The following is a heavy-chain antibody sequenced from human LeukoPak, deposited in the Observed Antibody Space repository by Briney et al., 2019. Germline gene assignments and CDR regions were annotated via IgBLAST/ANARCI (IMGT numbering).Heavy chain of an antibody. CDR1: GGSFSGYY. J-gene: IGHJ5*02. CDR3: ARAKGSYRYGGLNNWFDP. V-gene: IGHV4-34*01. CDR2: INHSGST. D-gene: IGHD3-16*02. Sequence: SETLSLTCAVYGGSFSGYYWSWISQPPGKGLEWIGEINHSGSTNYNPSLKSRVTISVDTSKNQFSLKLSSVTAADTAVYYCARAKGSYRYGGLNNWFDPWGQGTLVTVSS.